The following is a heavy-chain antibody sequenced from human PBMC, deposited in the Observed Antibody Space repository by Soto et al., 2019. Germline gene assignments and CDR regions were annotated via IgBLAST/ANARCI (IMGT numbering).Heavy chain of an antibody. CDR3: AKDRTTMYDAFDV. J-gene: IGHJ3*01. CDR1: GFIFSNYA. D-gene: IGHD1-7*01. Sequence: XGSLRLSCAASGFIFSNYAMTWVRQSPGKGLEWVSTTTGSGGTTYYGDSVKGRFTISRDNSKNTLSLQMNSLRGDDTAVYYCAKDRTTMYDAFDVWGQGTLVTVSS. CDR2: TTGSGGTT. V-gene: IGHV3-23*01.